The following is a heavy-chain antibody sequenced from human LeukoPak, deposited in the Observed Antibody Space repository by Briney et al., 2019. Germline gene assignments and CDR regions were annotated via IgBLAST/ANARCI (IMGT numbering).Heavy chain of an antibody. CDR3: AKYCSSTTCYEGFI. V-gene: IGHV3-30-3*02. CDR2: ISYDGSNK. J-gene: IGHJ4*02. Sequence: QAGGSLRLSCAASGFTFSSYAMHWVRQAPGKGLEWVAVISYDGSNKYYADSVKGRFTISRDDSKNTLYLQMNSLRAEDTAVYYCAKYCSSTTCYEGFIWGQGTLVTVSS. CDR1: GFTFSSYA. D-gene: IGHD2-2*01.